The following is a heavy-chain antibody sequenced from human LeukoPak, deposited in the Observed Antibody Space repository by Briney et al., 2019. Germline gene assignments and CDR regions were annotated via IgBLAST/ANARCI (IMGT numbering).Heavy chain of an antibody. D-gene: IGHD4-23*01. CDR2: IYHSGNT. J-gene: IGHJ4*02. CDR1: SDSISSNNW. V-gene: IGHV4-4*02. CDR3: ARNGGNSDFDY. Sequence: KPSETLSLTCAVSSDSISSNNWWTWVRQPPGKGLEWIGEIYHSGNTNYNPSLKGRVTMSVDKSKNQFSLKLTSVTAADTAIYYCARNGGNSDFDYWGQGTLVTVSS.